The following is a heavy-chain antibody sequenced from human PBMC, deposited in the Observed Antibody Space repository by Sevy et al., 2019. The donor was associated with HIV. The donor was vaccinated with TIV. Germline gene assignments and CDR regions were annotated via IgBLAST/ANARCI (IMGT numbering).Heavy chain of an antibody. J-gene: IGHJ5*02. CDR1: GGSISSYY. CDR3: ARDDNWFDP. V-gene: IGHV4-59*01. Sequence: SETLSLTCTVSGGSISSYYWSWILQPPGKGLEWIGYIYYSGSTNYNPSLKSRVTISVDTSKNQFSLKLSSVTAADTAVYYCARDDNWFDPWGQGTLVTVSS. CDR2: IYYSGST.